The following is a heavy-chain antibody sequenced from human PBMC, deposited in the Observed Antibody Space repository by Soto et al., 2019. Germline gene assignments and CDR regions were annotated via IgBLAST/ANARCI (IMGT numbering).Heavy chain of an antibody. CDR1: GGSISSYY. J-gene: IGHJ6*02. CDR2: IDTSGTT. V-gene: IGHV4-4*07. CDR3: ARGPRGYVYYHGMDV. D-gene: IGHD3-10*01. Sequence: SETLSLTCTVSGGSISSYYCSWIRPSAGKGLEWIGRIDTSGTTNYNPSLRSRVTMSVDASKNQFSLNLSSVTAADTAVYFCARGPRGYVYYHGMDVWGQGTTVTVSS.